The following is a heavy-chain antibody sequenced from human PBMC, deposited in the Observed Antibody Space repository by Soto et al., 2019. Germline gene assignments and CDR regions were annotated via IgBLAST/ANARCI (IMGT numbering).Heavy chain of an antibody. J-gene: IGHJ6*02. CDR3: ARDKGPRHYYYYGMDV. CDR2: ISSDGSNK. CDR1: GFTFSSYA. Sequence: QVQLVESGGGVVQPGRSLRLSCAASGFTFSSYAMHWVRQAPGKGLEWVAVISSDGSNKYYADSVKGRVTISRDNSKNRLYLQMNSLRAEDTAVYYCARDKGPRHYYYYGMDVWGQGTTVTVSS. V-gene: IGHV3-30-3*01.